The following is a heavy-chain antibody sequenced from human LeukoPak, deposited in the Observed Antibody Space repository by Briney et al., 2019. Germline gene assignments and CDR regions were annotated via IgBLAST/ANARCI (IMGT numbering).Heavy chain of an antibody. V-gene: IGHV1-24*01. CDR3: ARGLPITMVRGVIFWGYYYYYMDV. D-gene: IGHD3-10*01. J-gene: IGHJ6*03. Sequence: ASVKVSCKASGYTLIELSMHWVRQAPGKGLKWLGGFDSEDGETIYAQKFQGRVTMIEDTSTDTAYMELSSLRSEDTAVYYCARGLPITMVRGVIFWGYYYYYMDVWGKGTTVTISS. CDR1: GYTLIELS. CDR2: FDSEDGET.